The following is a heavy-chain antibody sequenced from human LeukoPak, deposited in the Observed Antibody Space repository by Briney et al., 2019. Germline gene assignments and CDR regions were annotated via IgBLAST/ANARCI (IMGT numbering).Heavy chain of an antibody. CDR2: IYTSGST. CDR1: GGSISSYY. J-gene: IGHJ6*02. D-gene: IGHD3-10*01. CDR3: ARVILVRGVIHYYYYGMDV. Sequence: PSETLSLTCTVSGGSISSYYWSWIRQPAGKGLEWIGRIYTSGSTNYNPSLKSRVTMSVDTSKNQFSLKLSSVTAEDTAVYYCARVILVRGVIHYYYYGMDVWGQGTTVTVSS. V-gene: IGHV4-4*07.